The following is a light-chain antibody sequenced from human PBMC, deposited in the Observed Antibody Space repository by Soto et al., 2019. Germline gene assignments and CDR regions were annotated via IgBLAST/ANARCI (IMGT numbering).Light chain of an antibody. CDR2: SNT. Sequence: QSALTQPLSASGTPGQRVTISCSGSSSNIGSNTVNWYQQLPGTAPKLLIYSNTLRPSGVPDRFSGSKSGTSASLAISGLQSEDESGYYCASWDDSLNGVVFGGGTKLTVL. CDR3: ASWDDSLNGVV. CDR1: SSNIGSNT. V-gene: IGLV1-44*01. J-gene: IGLJ2*01.